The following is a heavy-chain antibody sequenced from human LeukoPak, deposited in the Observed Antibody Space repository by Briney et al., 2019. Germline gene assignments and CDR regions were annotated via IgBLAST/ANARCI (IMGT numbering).Heavy chain of an antibody. CDR1: GYTFTSYD. CDR3: ARGRDWLRWFDP. V-gene: IGHV1-8*03. D-gene: IGHD3/OR15-3a*01. J-gene: IGHJ5*02. Sequence: ASVKVSCKASGYTFTSYDINSVRHATGQGLEWLGWMNPNSGNTGYAQKFQGRVTITRNTTITTAYMELSSLTSEGTAVYYCARGRDWLRWFDPWGQGTLVTVSS. CDR2: MNPNSGNT.